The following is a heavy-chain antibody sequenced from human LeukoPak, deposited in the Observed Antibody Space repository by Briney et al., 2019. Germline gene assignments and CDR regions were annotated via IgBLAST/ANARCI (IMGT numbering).Heavy chain of an antibody. CDR1: GDSISSYY. J-gene: IGHJ6*02. D-gene: IGHD4-11*01. Sequence: ESGPGLVKPSDTLSLTCTVSGDSISSYYWSWIRQPPGKGLEWIGYIYNSETTNYNPSLESRVTISEDTSKNQFSLMLTSVTAADTAVYYRARVVYSHYWPEGMDVWGQGTTVTVSS. CDR3: ARVVYSHYWPEGMDV. CDR2: IYNSETT. V-gene: IGHV4-59*01.